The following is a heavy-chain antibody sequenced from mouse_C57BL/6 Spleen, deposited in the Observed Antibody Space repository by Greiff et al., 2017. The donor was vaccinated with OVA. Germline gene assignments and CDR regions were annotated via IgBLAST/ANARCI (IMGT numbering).Heavy chain of an antibody. J-gene: IGHJ3*01. CDR1: GFSLTSYG. CDR2: IWSVGST. Sequence: VQLVESGPGLVAPSQCLSISCTVSGFSLTSYGVDWVRQSPGKGLEWLGVIWSVGSTHSTSALKSSLSISKDNSKSQVFLNMNSLQTDDTAMYXCASGGYYGKTWFAYWGQGTLVTVSA. CDR3: ASGGYYGKTWFAY. D-gene: IGHD2-1*01. V-gene: IGHV2-6*01.